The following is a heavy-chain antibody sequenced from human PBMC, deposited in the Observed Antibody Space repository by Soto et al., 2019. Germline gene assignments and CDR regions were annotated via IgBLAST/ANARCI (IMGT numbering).Heavy chain of an antibody. CDR2: IKEDGSDK. Sequence: GGSLRLSCAVSGFSFGTYWMSWVRQAPGKGLEWVANIKEDGSDKYYVDSLKGRFTIPRDNAQNSLFLQMNSLRVEDTAVYYCVRGGGNFDYMGPGTLVTVSS. D-gene: IGHD5-12*01. J-gene: IGHJ4*02. CDR1: GFSFGTYW. V-gene: IGHV3-7*01. CDR3: VRGGGNFDY.